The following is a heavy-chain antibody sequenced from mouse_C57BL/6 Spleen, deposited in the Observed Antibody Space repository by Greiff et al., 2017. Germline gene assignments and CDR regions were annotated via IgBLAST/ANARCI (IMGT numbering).Heavy chain of an antibody. V-gene: IGHV1-81*01. CDR2: IYPRSGTT. CDR1: GYTFTSYG. CDR3: ARNGYDYDVGMDY. Sequence: VQLQQSGAELARPGASVKLSCKASGYTFTSYGISWVKQRTGQGLEWIGEIYPRSGTTYYNEKFKGKATLTADKSSSTAYMELRSLTSEDSAVXFCARNGYDYDVGMDYWGQGTSVTVSS. J-gene: IGHJ4*01. D-gene: IGHD2-4*01.